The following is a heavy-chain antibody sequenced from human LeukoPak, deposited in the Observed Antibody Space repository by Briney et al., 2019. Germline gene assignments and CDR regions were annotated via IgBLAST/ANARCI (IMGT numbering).Heavy chain of an antibody. J-gene: IGHJ4*02. CDR1: GGSFSGYY. V-gene: IGHV4-34*01. Sequence: PSETLSLTCAVYGGSFSGYYWSWIRQPPGKGLEWIGEINHSGSTNYNPSLKSRVTISVDTSKNQFSLKLSSVTAADTAVYYCARGDISSWPYFDYWGQGTLVTVSS. D-gene: IGHD6-13*01. CDR3: ARGDISSWPYFDY. CDR2: INHSGST.